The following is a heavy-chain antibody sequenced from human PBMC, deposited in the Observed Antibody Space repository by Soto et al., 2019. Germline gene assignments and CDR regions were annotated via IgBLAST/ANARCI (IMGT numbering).Heavy chain of an antibody. V-gene: IGHV4-34*01. CDR3: ARESHDILTGPPWVWYFDL. J-gene: IGHJ2*01. D-gene: IGHD3-9*01. CDR1: GGSFSGYY. Sequence: QVQLQQWGAGPLRPLETLSLTCGVSGGSFSGYYWAWIRQSPGKGLEWIGEINDRGSINYNPSLKSRVSMSVYTSKNNYSLNLRSVTAADTAVYYCARESHDILTGPPWVWYFDLWGRGTLVTV. CDR2: INDRGSI.